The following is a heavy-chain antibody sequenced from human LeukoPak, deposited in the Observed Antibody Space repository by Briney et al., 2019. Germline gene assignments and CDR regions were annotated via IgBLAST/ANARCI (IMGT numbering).Heavy chain of an antibody. Sequence: SGGSLRLSCAASGFTFSSYAMYWVRQAPGKGLECVSTISSKGGSTSYANSVKGRFTISRDNSQNTLYLQMGSLRADDVAVYYCATSSLDYWGQGTLVTVSS. CDR1: GFTFSSYA. CDR2: ISSKGGST. J-gene: IGHJ4*02. D-gene: IGHD6-6*01. CDR3: ATSSLDY. V-gene: IGHV3-64*01.